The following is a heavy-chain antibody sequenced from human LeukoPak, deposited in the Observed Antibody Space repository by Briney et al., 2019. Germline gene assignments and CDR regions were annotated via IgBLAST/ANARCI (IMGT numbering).Heavy chain of an antibody. CDR1: GGSISSYY. D-gene: IGHD6-6*01. CDR2: IYYSGST. V-gene: IGHV4-59*01. Sequence: SETLSLTCTVSGGSISSYYWSWIRQPPGKGLEWIGYIYYSGSTNYNPSLKSRVTISVDTSKNQFSLKLSSVTAADTAVYYCARADYSSSAGGFDYWGQGTLVTVSS. J-gene: IGHJ4*02. CDR3: ARADYSSSAGGFDY.